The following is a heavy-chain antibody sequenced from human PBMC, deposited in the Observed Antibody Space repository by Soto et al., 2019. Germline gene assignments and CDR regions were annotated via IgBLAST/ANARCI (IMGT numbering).Heavy chain of an antibody. CDR1: GGSISSGGYY. V-gene: IGHV4-61*08. CDR2: IYYSGST. D-gene: IGHD6-19*01. J-gene: IGHJ5*02. CDR3: ARLRAGTWFDP. Sequence: SSETLSLTCTVSGGSISSGGYYWSWIRQPPGKGLEWIGYIYYSGSTNYNPSLKSRVTISVDTSKNQFSLKLSSVTAADTAVYYCARLRAGTWFDPWGQGTLVTVSS.